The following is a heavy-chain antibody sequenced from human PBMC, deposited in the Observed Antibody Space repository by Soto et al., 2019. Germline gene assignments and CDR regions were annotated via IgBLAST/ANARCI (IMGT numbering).Heavy chain of an antibody. V-gene: IGHV3-48*01. CDR2: ISSSSSTI. J-gene: IGHJ4*02. Sequence: GGSLRLSCASSGFTFSSYSMNWVRQAPGKGLEWVSYISSSSSTIYYADSVKGRFTISRDNAKNSLYLQMNSLRAEDTAVYYCARDLRFLEYFYFDYWGQGTVVTVSS. CDR1: GFTFSSYS. D-gene: IGHD3-3*01. CDR3: ARDLRFLEYFYFDY.